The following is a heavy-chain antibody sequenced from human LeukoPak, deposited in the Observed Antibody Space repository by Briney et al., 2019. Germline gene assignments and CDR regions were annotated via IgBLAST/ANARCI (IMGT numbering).Heavy chain of an antibody. CDR1: GFTFSSYS. D-gene: IGHD3-10*01. CDR3: ARDLRLWFGD. J-gene: IGHJ4*02. V-gene: IGHV3-21*01. Sequence: GXLRLSCAASGFTFSSYSMNWVRQAPGKGLEWVSSISSSSSYIYYADSVKGRFTISRDNAKNSLYLQMNSLRAEDTAVYYCARDLRLWFGDWGQGTLVTVSS. CDR2: ISSSSSYI.